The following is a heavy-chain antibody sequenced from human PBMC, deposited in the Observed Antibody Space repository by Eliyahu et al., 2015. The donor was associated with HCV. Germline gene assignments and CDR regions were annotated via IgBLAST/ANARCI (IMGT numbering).Heavy chain of an antibody. J-gene: IGHJ6*02. D-gene: IGHD4-11*01. CDR3: ARDRRTTVFPYYYGMDV. Sequence: CKASGGTFSSYAISWVRQAPGQGLEWMGGIIPIFGTANYAQKFQGRVTITADESTSTAYMELSSLRSEDTAVYYCARDRRTTVFPYYYGMDVWGQGTTVTVSS. CDR2: IIPIFGTA. CDR1: GGTFSSYA. V-gene: IGHV1-69*01.